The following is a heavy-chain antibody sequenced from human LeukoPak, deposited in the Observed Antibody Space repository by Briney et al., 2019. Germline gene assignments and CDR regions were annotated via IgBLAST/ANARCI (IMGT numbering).Heavy chain of an antibody. D-gene: IGHD4-11*01. CDR2: ISSSGYAI. CDR1: GFTFSDYY. CDR3: ARSVTTGWFDP. V-gene: IGHV3-11*04. Sequence: GGSLRLSCAASGFTFSDYYMTWIRQAPGKGLEWVSYISSSGYAIYYADSVKGRFTISRDNAKNSLYLQMNSLRAEDTAVYYGARSVTTGWFDPWGQGTLVTVSS. J-gene: IGHJ5*02.